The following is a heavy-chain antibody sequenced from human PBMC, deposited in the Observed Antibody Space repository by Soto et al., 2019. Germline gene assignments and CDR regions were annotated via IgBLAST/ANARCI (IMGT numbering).Heavy chain of an antibody. CDR2: FFHTGTA. CDR1: GDAISRHY. J-gene: IGHJ2*01. D-gene: IGHD4-17*01. CDR3: ARNYGGNSQLFDL. Sequence: QVQLQESGPGLVKPSETLSLNCSVSGDAISRHYWSWLRQSPGKGLEWLGYFFHTGTALYNPSLRSRVTMSVDTSKNQFSLKLTSVIPADTAVYFCARNYGGNSQLFDLWGRGTLVTVSS. V-gene: IGHV4-59*11.